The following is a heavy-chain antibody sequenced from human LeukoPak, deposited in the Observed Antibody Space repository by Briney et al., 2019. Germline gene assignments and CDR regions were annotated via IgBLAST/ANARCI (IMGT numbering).Heavy chain of an antibody. CDR3: SLTMVRGVYDY. CDR1: GGSISSSSYY. J-gene: IGHJ4*02. CDR2: IYYSGST. D-gene: IGHD3-10*01. Sequence: SETLSLTCTVSGGSISSSSYYWGWIRQPPGKGLEGIGSIYYSGSTYYNPSLKSRVTISVDTSTNQFSLKLSSVTAVDTAVYYCSLTMVRGVYDYWGQGTLVTVSS. V-gene: IGHV4-39*01.